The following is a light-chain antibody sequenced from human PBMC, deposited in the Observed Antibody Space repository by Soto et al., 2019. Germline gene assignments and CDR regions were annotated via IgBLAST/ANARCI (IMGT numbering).Light chain of an antibody. CDR3: SSYAGNNIWV. CDR2: EVS. V-gene: IGLV2-8*01. Sequence: QSALTQPPSASGSPGQSVTISCTGTSSDIGGYNYVSWYQQHPGKAPELMIYEVSKRPSGVPDRFSGSKSGNTASLTVSGLQAEDEADYYCSSYAGNNIWVFGGGTKLTVL. J-gene: IGLJ3*02. CDR1: SSDIGGYNY.